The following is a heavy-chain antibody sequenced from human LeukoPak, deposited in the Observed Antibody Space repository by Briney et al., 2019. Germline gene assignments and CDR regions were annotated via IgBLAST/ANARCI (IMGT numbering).Heavy chain of an antibody. CDR3: ARSSYGTTPFDP. D-gene: IGHD1-1*01. CDR1: GGSISSSSYY. J-gene: IGHJ5*02. V-gene: IGHV4-39*07. CDR2: IYYSGST. Sequence: PSETLSLTCTVSGGSISSSSYYWRWLRQPPGKRLEWIGSIYYSGSTYYNPSLKSRVTISVDTSKNQFSLKLSSVTAADTAVYYCARSSYGTTPFDPWGQGTLVTVSS.